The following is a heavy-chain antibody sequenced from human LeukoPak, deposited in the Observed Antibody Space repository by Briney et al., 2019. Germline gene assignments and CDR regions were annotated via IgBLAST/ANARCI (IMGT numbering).Heavy chain of an antibody. D-gene: IGHD3-9*01. Sequence: SVKVSCKASGGTFSSYAISWVRQAPGQGLEWMGGIIPIFGTANYAQKFQGRVTITADESTSTAYMELSSLRSEDTAVYYCARVEPSYYDIYRGSWFDPWGQGTLVTVSS. J-gene: IGHJ5*02. CDR2: IIPIFGTA. CDR3: ARVEPSYYDIYRGSWFDP. V-gene: IGHV1-69*13. CDR1: GGTFSSYA.